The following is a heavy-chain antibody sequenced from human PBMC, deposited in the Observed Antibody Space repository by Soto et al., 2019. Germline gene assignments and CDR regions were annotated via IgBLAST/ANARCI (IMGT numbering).Heavy chain of an antibody. CDR1: GYTFSDYL. V-gene: IGHV1-2*06. Sequence: QVQLVQSGSEVKKPGASLRVSCRASGYTFSDYLIHWVRQAPGHALEWMGRINPKSGGIHSVQRCQGRVTMTTDPSMRIAYMELRRLKDDDAAVYYCARGVSTDCSNGVCPWHYYHDMDVWGQGTTVAVSS. D-gene: IGHD2-8*01. CDR3: ARGVSTDCSNGVCPWHYYHDMDV. CDR2: INPKSGGI. J-gene: IGHJ6*02.